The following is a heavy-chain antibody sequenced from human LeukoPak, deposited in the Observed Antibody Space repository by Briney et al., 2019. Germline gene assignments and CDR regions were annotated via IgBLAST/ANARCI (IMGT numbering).Heavy chain of an antibody. Sequence: GGSLRLSCAASGFTFSSYAMSWVRQAPGKGLEWVSAISGSGGSTYYADSVKGRFTISRDNSKNTLYLQMNSLRAEDTAVYHCAKDPSVVVTATLDYWGQGTLVTVSS. V-gene: IGHV3-23*01. CDR3: AKDPSVVVTATLDY. J-gene: IGHJ4*02. CDR1: GFTFSSYA. D-gene: IGHD2-21*02. CDR2: ISGSGGST.